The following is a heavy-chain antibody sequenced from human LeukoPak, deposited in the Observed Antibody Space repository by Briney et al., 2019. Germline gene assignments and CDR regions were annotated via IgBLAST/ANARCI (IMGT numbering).Heavy chain of an antibody. CDR1: GFTFSSYG. V-gene: IGHV3-30*18. J-gene: IGHJ4*02. D-gene: IGHD3-22*01. CDR3: AKDLDSSGDSY. CDR2: TLNDGRSK. Sequence: QSGGSLRLSCTTSGFTFSSYGMHWVRQAPGKGLEWVAVTLNDGRSKYYADSVKGRFTISRDNSKNTLYLQMNSLRVEDTAVYFGAKDLDSSGDSYWGQGTLVTVSS.